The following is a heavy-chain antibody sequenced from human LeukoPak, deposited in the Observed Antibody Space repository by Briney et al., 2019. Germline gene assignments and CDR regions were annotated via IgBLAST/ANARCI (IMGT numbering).Heavy chain of an antibody. J-gene: IGHJ4*02. V-gene: IGHV4-59*03. CDR3: ATNTGSYFAWFDY. CDR2: IYHSGST. D-gene: IGHD1-26*01. Sequence: PSETLSLTYTVSAGSINRFYWNWIRQSPGKGLEWIGYIYHSGSTKYNPSLQSRVTMSMDTSKNQVSLKLSSVSAADSAVYSCATNTGSYFAWFDYWGQGTLVTVSS. CDR1: AGSINRFY.